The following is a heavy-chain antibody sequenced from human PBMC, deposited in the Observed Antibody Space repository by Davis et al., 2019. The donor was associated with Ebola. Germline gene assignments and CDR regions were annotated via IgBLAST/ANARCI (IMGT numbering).Heavy chain of an antibody. Sequence: GESLKISCAASGFTFSSYGMHWVRQAPGKGLEWVAFIRYDGSNKYYADSVKGRFTISRDNSKNTLYVQMNSLRAEDTAVYFCARDPEYSSSSGYSDAFDIWGQGTMVTVSS. J-gene: IGHJ3*02. D-gene: IGHD6-6*01. CDR3: ARDPEYSSSSGYSDAFDI. CDR2: IRYDGSNK. CDR1: GFTFSSYG. V-gene: IGHV3-30*02.